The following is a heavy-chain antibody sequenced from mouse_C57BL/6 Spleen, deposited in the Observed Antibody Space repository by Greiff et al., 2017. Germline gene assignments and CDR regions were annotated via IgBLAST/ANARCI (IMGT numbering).Heavy chain of an antibody. D-gene: IGHD1-1*01. V-gene: IGHV1-64*01. J-gene: IGHJ2*01. Sequence: QVQLQQPGAELVKPGASVKLSCKASGYTFTSYWMHWVKQRPGQGLEWIGMIHPNSGSTNYNEKFKSKATLPVDKSSSTAYMQLSSLTSEDSAVYYCAREEISYYGTPFDYWGQGTTLTVSS. CDR2: IHPNSGST. CDR3: AREEISYYGTPFDY. CDR1: GYTFTSYW.